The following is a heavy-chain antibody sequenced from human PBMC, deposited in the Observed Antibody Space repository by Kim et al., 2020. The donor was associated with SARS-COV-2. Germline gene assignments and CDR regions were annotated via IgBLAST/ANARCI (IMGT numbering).Heavy chain of an antibody. Sequence: GGSLRLSCAASGFTFSDYYMSWIRQAPGKGLEWVSYISSSSSYTNYADSVKGRFTISRDNAKNSLYLQMNSLRAEDTAVYYCAREWGDDGYGAQPAYYYGMDVWGQGTTVTVSS. D-gene: IGHD4-17*01. CDR2: ISSSSSYT. J-gene: IGHJ6*02. CDR1: GFTFSDYY. CDR3: AREWGDDGYGAQPAYYYGMDV. V-gene: IGHV3-11*05.